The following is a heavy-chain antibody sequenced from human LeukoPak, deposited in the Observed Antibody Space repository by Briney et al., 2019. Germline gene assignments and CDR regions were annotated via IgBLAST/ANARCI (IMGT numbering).Heavy chain of an antibody. D-gene: IGHD3-3*01. CDR3: ARVEGPSIFGVVDY. Sequence: GASVKVSCKASGYTFTSYGISWVRQAPGQGLEWMGRISAYNGNTNYAQKLQGRVTMTTDTSTSTAYMELRSLRSDDTAVYFCARVEGPSIFGVVDYWGQGTLVTVSS. CDR1: GYTFTSYG. CDR2: ISAYNGNT. V-gene: IGHV1-18*01. J-gene: IGHJ4*02.